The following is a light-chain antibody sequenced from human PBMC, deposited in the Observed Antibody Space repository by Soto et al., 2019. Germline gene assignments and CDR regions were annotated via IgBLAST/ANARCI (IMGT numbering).Light chain of an antibody. V-gene: IGLV2-8*01. J-gene: IGLJ3*02. CDR3: MCYAGGNNWV. CDR1: SSDVGTHGY. Sequence: QSALTQPPSAAGSPGQSVTISCTGTSSDVGTHGYVSWYQQHAGKALKLMIYDVTKRPSGVPDRFSGSKSANTASRTVSGLQAEDEADYYCMCYAGGNNWVFGGGTKLTVL. CDR2: DVT.